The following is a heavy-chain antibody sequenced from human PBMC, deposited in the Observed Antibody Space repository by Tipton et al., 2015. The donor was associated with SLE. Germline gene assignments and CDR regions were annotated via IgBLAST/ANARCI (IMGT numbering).Heavy chain of an antibody. CDR1: GGSISSRSYY. CDR3: ARHVIGGGSFYKRAFDV. Sequence: TLSLTCTVYGGSISSRSYYWGWIRQPPGKGLGWIGSIYYGGSTYYNPSLKRRVTISVDTSKNQFSLKLNSVTAADTAVYYCARHVIGGGSFYKRAFDVWGQGTMVTVSS. V-gene: IGHV4-39*01. J-gene: IGHJ3*01. D-gene: IGHD1-26*01. CDR2: IYYGGST.